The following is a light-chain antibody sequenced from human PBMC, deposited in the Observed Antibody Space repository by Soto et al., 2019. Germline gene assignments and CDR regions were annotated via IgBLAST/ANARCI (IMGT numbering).Light chain of an antibody. V-gene: IGKV1-27*01. CDR3: QKYDSAPT. Sequence: DIQMTQSPSSLSASVGDRVTITCRPSRGIGNALAWYQQKPGTVPKLLIHSASTLQSGVPSRFSGSGSGTDFTLTIGSLQPEDVASYYCQKYDSAPTFGPGTKVEIK. J-gene: IGKJ1*01. CDR2: SAS. CDR1: RGIGNA.